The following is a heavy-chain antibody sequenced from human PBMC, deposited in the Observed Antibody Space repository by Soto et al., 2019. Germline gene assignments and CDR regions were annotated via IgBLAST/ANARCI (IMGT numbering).Heavy chain of an antibody. V-gene: IGHV6-1*01. CDR2: TYYRSKWYS. CDR3: ARGLQS. J-gene: IGHJ5*02. Sequence: QVQLQQSGPRLVKPSQTLSLTCAISGDNISNTSAAWNWIRQSPSRGLEWLGRTYYRSKWYSDYAESVKSRITISPDTSKNQISLQLNSVTPEDTAFYFCARGLQSWGQGTLVTVSS. D-gene: IGHD6-19*01. CDR1: GDNISNTSAA.